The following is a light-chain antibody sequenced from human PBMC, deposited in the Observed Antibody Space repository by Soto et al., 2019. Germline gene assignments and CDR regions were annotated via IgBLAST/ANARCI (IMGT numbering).Light chain of an antibody. CDR3: QKDVNSPLT. CDR1: QSISNY. CDR2: GAS. J-gene: IGKJ1*01. Sequence: DIQMTQSPSSLSASVGDRGTVTCRASQSISNYLNWYQQKPGKAPKLLIYGASSLQSGVPSRFSGSGSGTDFTLAISSLQPEDAATYYCQKDVNSPLTFGQGTKVDIK. V-gene: IGKV1-39*01.